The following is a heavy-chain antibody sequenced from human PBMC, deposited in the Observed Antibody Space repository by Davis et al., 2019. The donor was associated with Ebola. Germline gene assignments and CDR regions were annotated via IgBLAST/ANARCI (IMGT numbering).Heavy chain of an antibody. Sequence: SETLSLTCTVSGGSISSSSYYWGRIRQPPGQGLEWIGEINQSGSTNYNPSLKSRVTITVDTSKNQVSLKLSSVTAADTAVYYCAGGRSSWYLDYYGMDVWGQGTTVTVSS. CDR2: INQSGST. D-gene: IGHD6-13*01. CDR3: AGGRSSWYLDYYGMDV. J-gene: IGHJ6*02. V-gene: IGHV4-39*07. CDR1: GGSISSSSYY.